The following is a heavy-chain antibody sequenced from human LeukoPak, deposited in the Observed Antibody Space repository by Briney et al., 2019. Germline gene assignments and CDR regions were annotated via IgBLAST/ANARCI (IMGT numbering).Heavy chain of an antibody. CDR3: ARDRTGTDIVVVVAADLDY. CDR2: INPNSGGT. CDR1: GYTFTGYY. V-gene: IGHV1-2*02. Sequence: GASVKVSCKASGYTFTGYYMHWVRHAPGQGLEWMGWINPNSGGTNYAQKFQGRVTMTRDTSISTAYMELSRLRSDDTAVYYCARDRTGTDIVVVVAADLDYWGQGTLVTVSS. D-gene: IGHD2-15*01. J-gene: IGHJ4*02.